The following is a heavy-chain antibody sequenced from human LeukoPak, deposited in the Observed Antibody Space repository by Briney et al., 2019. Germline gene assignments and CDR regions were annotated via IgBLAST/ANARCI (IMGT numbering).Heavy chain of an antibody. CDR2: IYHSGST. J-gene: IGHJ5*02. Sequence: SETLSLTCTVSGGSISSSSYYWGWIRQPPGKGLEWIGSIYHSGSTYYNPSLKSRVTISVDTSKNQFSLKLSSVTAADTAVYYCARDRDIVVVPAAFDPWGQGTLVTVSS. V-gene: IGHV4-39*07. D-gene: IGHD2-2*01. CDR3: ARDRDIVVVPAAFDP. CDR1: GGSISSSSYY.